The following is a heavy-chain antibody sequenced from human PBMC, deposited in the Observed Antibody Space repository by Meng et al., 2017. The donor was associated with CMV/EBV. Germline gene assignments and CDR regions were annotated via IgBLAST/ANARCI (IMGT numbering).Heavy chain of an antibody. Sequence: VRLFEPGGGFVRPGGSLSLFFSASVFTVSSNYMSWVRQAPGKGLEWVSVIYSGGSTYYADSVKGRFTISRDNSKNTLYLQMNSLRAEDTAVYYCARDHSGPLSHWGQGTLVTVSS. CDR1: VFTVSSNY. CDR2: IYSGGST. D-gene: IGHD1-1*01. J-gene: IGHJ4*02. V-gene: IGHV3-66*01. CDR3: ARDHSGPLSH.